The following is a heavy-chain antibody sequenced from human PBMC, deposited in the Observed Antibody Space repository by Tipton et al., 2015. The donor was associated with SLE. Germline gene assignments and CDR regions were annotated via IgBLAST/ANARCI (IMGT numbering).Heavy chain of an antibody. Sequence: SLRLSCAASGFTFDDYGMSWVRQAPGKGLEWVSGINWNGGSTGYADSVKGRFTISRDNSKNTLYLQMSSLRAEDTAVYYCVKDYVVGAYDYWGQGTLVTVSS. CDR3: VKDYVVGAYDY. J-gene: IGHJ4*02. D-gene: IGHD1-26*01. CDR2: INWNGGST. V-gene: IGHV3-20*04. CDR1: GFTFDDYG.